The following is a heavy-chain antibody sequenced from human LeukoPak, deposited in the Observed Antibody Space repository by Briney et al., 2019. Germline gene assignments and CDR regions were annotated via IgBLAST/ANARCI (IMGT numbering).Heavy chain of an antibody. J-gene: IGHJ4*02. CDR2: VNGRGDDT. V-gene: IGHV3-23*01. CDR3: AKGHRESSSFFDS. Sequence: GGSLRLSCAAFSGFAMSWVRQAPGERLEWVSAVNGRGDDTYYPYSVKGRFTISRNNSNNTLYLQMNSLRADDTAVYYCAKGHRESSSFFDSWGQGIPVTVSS. CDR1: SGFA.